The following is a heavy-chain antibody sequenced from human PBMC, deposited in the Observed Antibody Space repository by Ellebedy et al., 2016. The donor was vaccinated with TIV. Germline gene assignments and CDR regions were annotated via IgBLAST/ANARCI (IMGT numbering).Heavy chain of an antibody. CDR1: GGSFSGYY. Sequence: MPSETLSLTCAVYGGSFSGYYWSWIRQPPGKGLGWIGEITHSGSTNYNPSLKSRVTISVDTSKHQFSLNLSSVTAADTAVYYCARGLARDYWGQGTLVTVSS. CDR2: ITHSGST. CDR3: ARGLARDY. V-gene: IGHV4-34*01. J-gene: IGHJ4*02.